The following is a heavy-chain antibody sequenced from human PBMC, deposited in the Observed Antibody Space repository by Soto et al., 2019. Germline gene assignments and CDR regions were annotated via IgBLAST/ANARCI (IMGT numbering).Heavy chain of an antibody. V-gene: IGHV1-18*01. J-gene: IGHJ4*02. CDR1: GYTFTSYG. Sequence: ASVKVSGKASGYTFTSYGISWVRQAPGQGLEWMGWISAYNGNTNYAQKLQGRVTMTTDTSTSTASMELRSLRSDDTAVYYCARCSLIVTTRPTTHWGQGTLVTVSS. D-gene: IGHD4-17*01. CDR3: ARCSLIVTTRPTTH. CDR2: ISAYNGNT.